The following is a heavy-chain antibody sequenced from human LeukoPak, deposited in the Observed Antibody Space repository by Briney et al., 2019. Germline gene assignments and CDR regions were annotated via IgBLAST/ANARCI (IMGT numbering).Heavy chain of an antibody. CDR1: GYTFTSYY. Sequence: ASVKVSCKASGYTFTSYYMHWVRQAPGQGLEWMGIINPSGGSTSYAQKFQGRVTMTRDTSTSTVYMELSSLRSEDTAVYYCARDPDALGYCSGGSCPISVVYWGQGTLVTVSS. V-gene: IGHV1-46*01. CDR3: ARDPDALGYCSGGSCPISVVY. J-gene: IGHJ4*02. CDR2: INPSGGST. D-gene: IGHD2-15*01.